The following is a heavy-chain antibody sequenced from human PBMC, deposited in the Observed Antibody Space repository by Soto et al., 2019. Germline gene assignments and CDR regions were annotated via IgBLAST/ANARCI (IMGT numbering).Heavy chain of an antibody. V-gene: IGHV3-23*01. CDR2: ISGSGGDT. Sequence: EVQLLESGGGLVQPGESLRLFCAASGFTFSTYAMSWVRQAPGKGLEWVSVISGSGGDTYYADSVKGRFTIARDNSKNTLSLQMNSLRAEDTAVDYCAKARGIIAPAPGSSWGEGTQVTVSS. D-gene: IGHD3-16*01. CDR3: AKARGIIAPAPGSS. CDR1: GFTFSTYA. J-gene: IGHJ1*01.